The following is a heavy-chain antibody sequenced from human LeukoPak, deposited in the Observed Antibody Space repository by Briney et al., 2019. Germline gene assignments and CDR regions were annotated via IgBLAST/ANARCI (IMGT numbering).Heavy chain of an antibody. CDR3: ARVYCGGDCHSYYYYYAMDV. CDR1: GGSVSSYY. D-gene: IGHD2-21*02. V-gene: IGHV4-59*08. J-gene: IGHJ6*02. Sequence: SETLSLTGTFSGGSVSSYYWSWIRQSPGKGLEWIGYIHYSGNTHYNPSLKSRVSTSIDTSKNHFSLKLSSVTAADTAVYYCARVYCGGDCHSYYYYYAMDVWGQGTTVTVSS. CDR2: IHYSGNT.